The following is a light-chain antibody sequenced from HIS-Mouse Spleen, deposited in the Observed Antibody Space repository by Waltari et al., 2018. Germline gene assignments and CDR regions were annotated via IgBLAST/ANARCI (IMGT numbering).Light chain of an antibody. V-gene: IGLV2-8*01. J-gene: IGLJ2*01. CDR3: SSYAGSNNVV. CDR1: SSDVGGYNY. Sequence: QSALTQPPSASGSPGQSVTISCTRTSSDVGGYNYVSWYQQHPGKAPKLMIYEVSKRPSGVPDLFSGSKSGNTASLTVSGLQAEDEADYYCSSYAGSNNVVFGGGTKLTVL. CDR2: EVS.